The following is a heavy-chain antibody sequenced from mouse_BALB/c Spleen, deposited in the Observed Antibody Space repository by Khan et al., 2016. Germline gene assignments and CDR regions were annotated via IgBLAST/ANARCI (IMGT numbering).Heavy chain of an antibody. V-gene: IGHV14-4*02. CDR3: NAICYGNYYSLDY. CDR1: GFNIKDYY. CDR2: IDPENGDT. J-gene: IGHJ4*01. D-gene: IGHD2-1*01. Sequence: VQLQQSGAEVVRSGASVKLSCTASGFNIKDYYMHWVKQRPEQGLEWIGWIDPENGDTENAPKFRGKATVTADTSSNTAYLQLSSLTSEDTAVYSCNAICYGNYYSLDYWGQGTSVTVSS.